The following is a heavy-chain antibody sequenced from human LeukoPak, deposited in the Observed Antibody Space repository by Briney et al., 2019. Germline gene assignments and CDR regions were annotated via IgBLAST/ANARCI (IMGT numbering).Heavy chain of an antibody. CDR3: ARARGAY. D-gene: IGHD3-10*01. V-gene: IGHV3-53*01. J-gene: IGHJ4*02. Sequence: GGSLRLSCAASGFTFSSYAMSWVRQAPGKGLEWVSVIYSGGSTYYADSVKGRITISRDNSKNTLYLQMNSLRAEDTAVYYCARARGAYWGQGTLVTVSS. CDR2: IYSGGST. CDR1: GFTFSSYA.